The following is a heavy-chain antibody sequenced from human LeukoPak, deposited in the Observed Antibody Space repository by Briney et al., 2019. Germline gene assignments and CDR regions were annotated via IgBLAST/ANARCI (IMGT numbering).Heavy chain of an antibody. J-gene: IGHJ4*02. V-gene: IGHV3-7*01. CDR2: IKQDGSEK. Sequence: GGSLKLSCAASGFTFSSYWMSWVRQAPGKGLEWVANIKQDGSEKYYVDSVKGRFTISRDYAKNSLYLQMNSLRVEDTAVYYCAKVAKYYYGPETYYFFEQWGQGTPVTASS. CDR3: AKVAKYYYGPETYYFFEQ. CDR1: GFTFSSYW. D-gene: IGHD3-10*01.